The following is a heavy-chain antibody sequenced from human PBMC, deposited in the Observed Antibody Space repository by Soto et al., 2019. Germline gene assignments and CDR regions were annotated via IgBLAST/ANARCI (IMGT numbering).Heavy chain of an antibody. V-gene: IGHV4-30-4*01. D-gene: IGHD3-3*01. J-gene: IGHJ5*02. CDR2: ISKSGTA. Sequence: PSETLSLTCSVPGSSMRIGDYHWTWTRQSPGKGLEWIGFISKSGTAKYNPSLSTRVSISVDTSRNQFSLKLNFVSAADTAVYYCVRALGSRFMEWPRFDPWGQGKLVTVSS. CDR3: VRALGSRFMEWPRFDP. CDR1: GSSMRIGDYH.